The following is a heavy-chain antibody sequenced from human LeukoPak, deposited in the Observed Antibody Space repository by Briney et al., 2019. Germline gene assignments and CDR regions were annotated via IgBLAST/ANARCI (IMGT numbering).Heavy chain of an antibody. J-gene: IGHJ6*02. D-gene: IGHD3-9*01. Sequence: GSLRLSCAASGFTFSSYSMNWVRQAPGKGLEWVSSISSSSSYIYYADSVKGRFTISRDNAKNSLYLQMNSLRAEDTAAYYCARDQYSSWDYDILTGNYYYYGMDVWGQGTTVTVSS. CDR1: GFTFSSYS. V-gene: IGHV3-21*01. CDR2: ISSSSSYI. CDR3: ARDQYSSWDYDILTGNYYYYGMDV.